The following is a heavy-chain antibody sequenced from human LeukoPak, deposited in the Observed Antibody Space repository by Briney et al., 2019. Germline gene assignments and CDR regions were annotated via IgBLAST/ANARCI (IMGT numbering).Heavy chain of an antibody. CDR1: GFTFSDYY. Sequence: SGGSLRLSCAASGFTFSDYYMSWIRQAPGKGLEWVSAISGSGGSTYYADSVKGRFTISRDNSKNTLYLQMNSLRAEDTAVYYCAKVAGSYSGYDYPAFDYWGQGTLVTVSS. J-gene: IGHJ4*02. CDR2: ISGSGGST. D-gene: IGHD5-12*01. CDR3: AKVAGSYSGYDYPAFDY. V-gene: IGHV3-23*01.